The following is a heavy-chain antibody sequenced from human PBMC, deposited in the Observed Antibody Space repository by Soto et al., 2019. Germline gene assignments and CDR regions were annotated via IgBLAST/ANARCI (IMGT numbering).Heavy chain of an antibody. J-gene: IGHJ4*02. CDR3: TRGYTGYAQAGLDS. Sequence: PGGSLRLSCAASGFTFSSYAMSWVRQAPGKGLEWVSAISGSGGSTYYADTVKGRFTISRDNAKNSLYLQMNSLRAEDTAVYYCTRGYTGYAQAGLDSWGQGTLVTVSS. CDR1: GFTFSSYA. V-gene: IGHV3-23*01. D-gene: IGHD5-12*01. CDR2: ISGSGGST.